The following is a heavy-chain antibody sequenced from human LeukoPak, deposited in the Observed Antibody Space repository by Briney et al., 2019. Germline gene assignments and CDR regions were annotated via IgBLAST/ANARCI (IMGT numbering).Heavy chain of an antibody. J-gene: IGHJ4*02. Sequence: EAGGSLRLSCAASGFTFSSYGMHWVRQAPGKGLEWVAVIWYDGSNKYYADSVKGRFTISRDNSKNTLYLQMNSLRAEDTAVYYCARKGELERRRSWDCWGQGTLVTVSS. D-gene: IGHD1-1*01. V-gene: IGHV3-33*01. CDR3: ARKGELERRRSWDC. CDR1: GFTFSSYG. CDR2: IWYDGSNK.